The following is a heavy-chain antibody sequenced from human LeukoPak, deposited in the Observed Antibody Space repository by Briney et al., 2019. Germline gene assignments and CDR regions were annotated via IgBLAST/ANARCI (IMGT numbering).Heavy chain of an antibody. Sequence: GGSLRLSCAVSGFTFSSYSMNWVRQAPGKGLEWVSSISSSSSYIYYADSVKGRFTISRDNAKNSLYLQMNSLRAEDTAVYYCAREGSISPPDAFDIWGQGTMVTVSS. CDR2: ISSSSSYI. CDR1: GFTFSSYS. V-gene: IGHV3-21*01. J-gene: IGHJ3*02. D-gene: IGHD3-3*01. CDR3: AREGSISPPDAFDI.